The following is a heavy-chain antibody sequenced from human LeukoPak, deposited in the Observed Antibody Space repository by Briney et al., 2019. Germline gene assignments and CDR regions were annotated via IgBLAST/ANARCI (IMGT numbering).Heavy chain of an antibody. V-gene: IGHV3-7*01. Sequence: PGGSLRLSCAASGFTFSTYWMSWVRQAPGKGLEWVANIKQDGSEKYYVDSVKGRFTISRDNAKNSLYLQMNSLRAEDTAVFYCARDSYHILTDEESYFDYWGQGTLVTVSS. D-gene: IGHD3-9*01. CDR2: IKQDGSEK. CDR3: ARDSYHILTDEESYFDY. J-gene: IGHJ4*02. CDR1: GFTFSTYW.